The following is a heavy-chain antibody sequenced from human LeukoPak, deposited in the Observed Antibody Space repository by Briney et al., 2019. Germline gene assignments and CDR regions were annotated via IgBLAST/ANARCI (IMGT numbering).Heavy chain of an antibody. D-gene: IGHD1-26*01. V-gene: IGHV3-11*05. CDR3: ARDLLAEGSKDY. CDR1: GFFFSDYY. CDR2: ISGSTGYT. Sequence: RPGGSLRLSCAASGFFFSDYYMSWVRQAPGKGLEWVSYISGSTGYTNYADSVKGRFTISRDNAKNSLYLQMNSLRVDDTAVYYCARDLLAEGSKDYWGQGTLVTVSS. J-gene: IGHJ4*02.